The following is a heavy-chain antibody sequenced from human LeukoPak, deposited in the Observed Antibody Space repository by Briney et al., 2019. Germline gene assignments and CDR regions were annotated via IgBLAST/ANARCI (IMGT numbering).Heavy chain of an antibody. Sequence: SETLSLTCTVSGGSISSYYWSWIRQPPGKGLEWIGYIYYSGSTNYNPSLKSRVTISVDTSKNQFSLKLSSVTAADTAVYYCASPGIAAAGTKAFDIWGQGTMVTVSS. D-gene: IGHD6-13*01. CDR3: ASPGIAAAGTKAFDI. V-gene: IGHV4-59*12. CDR2: IYYSGST. CDR1: GGSISSYY. J-gene: IGHJ3*02.